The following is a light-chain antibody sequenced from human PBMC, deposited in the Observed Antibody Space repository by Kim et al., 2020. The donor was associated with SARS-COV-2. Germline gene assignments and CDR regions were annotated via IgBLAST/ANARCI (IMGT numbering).Light chain of an antibody. CDR1: SSDVGGYNY. CDR2: DVH. V-gene: IGLV2-14*03. J-gene: IGLJ2*01. CDR3: SSYTSSSTPVV. Sequence: QSITLSCTGTSSDVGGYNYVSWYQQHPGKAPKLMIYDVHNWPSGVSNRFSGSKSGNTASLTISGLQAEDEADYYCSSYTSSSTPVVFGGGTQLTVL.